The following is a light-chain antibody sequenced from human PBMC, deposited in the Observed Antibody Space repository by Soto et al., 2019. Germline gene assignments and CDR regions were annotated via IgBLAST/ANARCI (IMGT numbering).Light chain of an antibody. CDR1: QNVYINS. CDR3: QQLKTFPLT. V-gene: IGKV3-20*01. Sequence: EIVLTQSPGTLSLSPGERVTLSCRASQNVYINSLAWYQQKPGQTPRLLIYGASTRAAAVPDRFSGSGSGTDFALSIDGLEPEDLATYYCQQLKTFPLTFGGGTKVDIK. CDR2: GAS. J-gene: IGKJ4*01.